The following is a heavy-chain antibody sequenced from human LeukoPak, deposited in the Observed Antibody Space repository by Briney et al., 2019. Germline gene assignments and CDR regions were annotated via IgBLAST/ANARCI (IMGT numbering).Heavy chain of an antibody. CDR2: ISYDGSNK. Sequence: PGGSLRLSCAASGFTFSTYGMHWVRQAPGKGLEWVAVISYDGSNKYYADSVKGRFTISRDNSKNTLYLQMNSLRAEDTAVYYCARDFEELWFGEHNWFDPWGQGTLVTVSS. CDR3: ARDFEELWFGEHNWFDP. J-gene: IGHJ5*02. V-gene: IGHV3-30*03. CDR1: GFTFSTYG. D-gene: IGHD3-10*01.